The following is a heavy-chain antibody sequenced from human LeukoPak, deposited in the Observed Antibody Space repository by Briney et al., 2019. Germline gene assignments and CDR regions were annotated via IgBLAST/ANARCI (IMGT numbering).Heavy chain of an antibody. CDR2: ISSSGSTI. CDR3: ARGAGSSGSFDY. J-gene: IGHJ4*02. Sequence: PGGSLRLSCAASGFTFSSYEMNWVRQAPGKGLEWVSYISSSGSTIYYADSVKGRFTISRDNAKNSLYLQTNSLRAEDTAVYYCARGAGSSGSFDYWGQGTLVTVSS. V-gene: IGHV3-48*03. CDR1: GFTFSSYE. D-gene: IGHD3-22*01.